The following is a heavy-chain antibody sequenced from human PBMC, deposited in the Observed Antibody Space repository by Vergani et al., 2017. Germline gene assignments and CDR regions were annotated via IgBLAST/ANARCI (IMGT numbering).Heavy chain of an antibody. J-gene: IGHJ3*02. CDR1: GFTFSSYA. V-gene: IGHV3-7*01. CDR3: AREGQKDDYSNYRDAFDI. Sequence: EVQLLESGGGLVQPGGSLRLSCAASGFTFSSYAMSWVRQAPGKGLEWVANIKQDGSEKYYVDSVKGRFTISRDNAKNSLYLQMNSLRAEDTAVYYCAREGQKDDYSNYRDAFDIWGQGTMVTVSS. CDR2: IKQDGSEK. D-gene: IGHD4-11*01.